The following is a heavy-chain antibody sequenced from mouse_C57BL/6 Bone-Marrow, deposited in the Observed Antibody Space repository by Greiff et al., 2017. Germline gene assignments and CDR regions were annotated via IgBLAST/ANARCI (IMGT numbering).Heavy chain of an antibody. CDR1: GFNIKDDY. CDR2: IEPENGDT. J-gene: IGHJ2*01. V-gene: IGHV14-4*01. Sequence: QLQQSGAELVRPGASVKLSCTASGFNIKDDYMHWVKQRPEQGLEWIGWIEPENGDTEYASKFQGKATITADTSSNTAYLQLSSLTSEDTAVYYCTFYSNWGYCGQGTTLTVSS. CDR3: TFYSNWGY. D-gene: IGHD2-5*01.